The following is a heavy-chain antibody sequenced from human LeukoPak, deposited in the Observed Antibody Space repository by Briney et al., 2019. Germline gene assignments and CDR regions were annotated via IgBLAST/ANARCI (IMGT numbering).Heavy chain of an antibody. CDR1: GFTFSSYS. D-gene: IGHD1-7*01. CDR3: ARDQGGITGTTGSDY. J-gene: IGHJ4*02. CDR2: VSSSSSYI. V-gene: IGHV3-21*01. Sequence: PGGSLRLSCAASGFTFSSYSMNWVRQAPGKGLEWVSSVSSSSSYIYYADSVKGRFTISRDNAKNSLYLQMNSLRAEDTAVYYCARDQGGITGTTGSDYWGQGTLVTVSS.